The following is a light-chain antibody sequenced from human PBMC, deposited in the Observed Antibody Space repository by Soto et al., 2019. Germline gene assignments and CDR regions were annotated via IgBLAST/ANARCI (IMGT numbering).Light chain of an antibody. J-gene: IGKJ4*01. Sequence: DFQMTQSPSTLSESVGDRVTITCRASQPISSWLDWYQKKNGKAPNLLIYHASTLKSGVPSRFRGSGSGTDLTITISSMETEDFEVYYCQQFSSYTLTFGGGTKVDIK. V-gene: IGKV1-5*01. CDR1: QPISSW. CDR3: QQFSSYTLT. CDR2: HAS.